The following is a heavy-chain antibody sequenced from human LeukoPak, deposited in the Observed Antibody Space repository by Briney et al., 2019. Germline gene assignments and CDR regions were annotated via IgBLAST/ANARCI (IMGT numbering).Heavy chain of an antibody. Sequence: SETLSLTCTVSGGSISSSSYYWGWIRQPPGKGLEWIGSIYYSGSTYYNPSLKSRVTISVDTSKIQFSLKLSSVTAADTAVYYCAIAPSSHYGMDVWGQGTTVTVSS. CDR3: AIAPSSHYGMDV. J-gene: IGHJ6*02. CDR1: GGSISSSSYY. V-gene: IGHV4-39*01. CDR2: IYYSGST. D-gene: IGHD6-13*01.